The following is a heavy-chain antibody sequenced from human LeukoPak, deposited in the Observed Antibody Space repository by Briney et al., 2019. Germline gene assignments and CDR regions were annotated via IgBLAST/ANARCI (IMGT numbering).Heavy chain of an antibody. J-gene: IGHJ6*03. CDR3: GKGVGGSANYYYMDV. V-gene: IGHV3-30*02. D-gene: IGHD3-10*01. CDR1: GFAFSRCG. Sequence: GGSLRLSCAASGFAFSRCGMHWVRQAPGKGLEWVAFIPYDGSNKYYADSVKGRFTISRDNSKNTLNLQMNSLRAEDTAVYYCGKGVGGSANYYYMDVWGKGTTVTVSS. CDR2: IPYDGSNK.